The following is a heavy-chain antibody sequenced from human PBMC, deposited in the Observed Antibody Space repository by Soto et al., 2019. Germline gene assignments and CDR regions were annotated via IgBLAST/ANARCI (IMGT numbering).Heavy chain of an antibody. CDR2: IIPIFGTA. CDR1: GGTFSSYA. V-gene: IGHV1-69*01. J-gene: IGHJ4*02. CDR3: ASEIGVATNGGLNY. Sequence: QVQLVQSGAEVKKPGSSVKVSCKASGGTFSSYAISWVRQAPGQGLEWMGGIIPIFGTANYAQKFQGRVTNTAEESTSTAYMELSSLRSEDPAVYYCASEIGVATNGGLNYWGQGTLVTVSS. D-gene: IGHD5-12*01.